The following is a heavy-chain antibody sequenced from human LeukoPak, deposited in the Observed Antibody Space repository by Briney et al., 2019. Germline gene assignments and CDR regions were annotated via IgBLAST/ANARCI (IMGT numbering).Heavy chain of an antibody. J-gene: IGHJ4*02. V-gene: IGHV4-34*01. CDR2: INQRGSS. CDR3: ARESGAFCPFGF. Sequence: PSETLSLTCAVYGGSFSDYFWSWVRQPPGRGLEWIGEINQRGSSTYNPSLKSRVTMSVDTSKNQLSLKMTSVTAADTAIYYCARESGAFCPFGFWGQGTLVTVSS. CDR1: GGSFSDYF. D-gene: IGHD1-26*01.